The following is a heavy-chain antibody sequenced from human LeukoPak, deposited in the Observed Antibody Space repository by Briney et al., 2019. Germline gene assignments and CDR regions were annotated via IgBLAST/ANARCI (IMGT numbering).Heavy chain of an antibody. Sequence: GGSLRLSCAASGFTFSSYWMSWVRQAPGKGLEWVANIKPDGSEKYYVDSVKGRFTISRDNAKNSLYLQMNSLRAEDTAVYYCARDEGAAAAKYFDYWGQGTLVTVSS. CDR1: GFTFSSYW. CDR2: IKPDGSEK. V-gene: IGHV3-7*01. D-gene: IGHD6-13*01. CDR3: ARDEGAAAAKYFDY. J-gene: IGHJ4*02.